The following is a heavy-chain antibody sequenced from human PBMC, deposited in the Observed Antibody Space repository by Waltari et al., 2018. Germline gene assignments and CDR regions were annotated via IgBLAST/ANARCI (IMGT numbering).Heavy chain of an antibody. CDR1: GYSFTDDF. D-gene: IGHD6-13*01. CDR3: VRDMAAARDT. J-gene: IGHJ5*02. CDR2: INPDNGAT. V-gene: IGHV1-2*02. Sequence: QVQLVQSGAEVKKPGASVKVSCKASGYSFTDDFIHWVRQAPGQGLECMGWINPDNGATNYAPKFRGRVTLTSDASSSTAFMVLNSLTSDDTAVYFCVRDMAAARDTWGQGTLVTVSS.